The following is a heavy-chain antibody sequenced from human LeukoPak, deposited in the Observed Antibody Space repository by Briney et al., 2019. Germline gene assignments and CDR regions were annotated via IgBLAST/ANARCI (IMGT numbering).Heavy chain of an antibody. V-gene: IGHV3-30*18. CDR1: GFTFSSYG. CDR3: ANLAYCGGDCPRPPFDY. Sequence: TGRSLRLSCAASGFTFSSYGMHWVRQAPSKGLEWVAVISYDGSNKYYADSVKGRFTISRDNSKNTLYLQMNSLRAEDTAVYYCANLAYCGGDCPRPPFDYWGQGTLVTVSS. D-gene: IGHD2-21*02. CDR2: ISYDGSNK. J-gene: IGHJ4*02.